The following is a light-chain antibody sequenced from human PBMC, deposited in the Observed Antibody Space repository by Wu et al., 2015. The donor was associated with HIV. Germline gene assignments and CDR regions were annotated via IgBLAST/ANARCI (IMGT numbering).Light chain of an antibody. J-gene: IGKJ3*01. CDR3: QQVNSYPPT. V-gene: IGKV1-9*01. Sequence: DIQLTQSPSFLSASVGDRVTITCRASQGISSYLAWYQQKPGKASKLLIYAASTLQSGVPSRFSGSGSGTEFTLTISSLQPEDFATYYCQQVNSYPPTFGPGTKVDIK. CDR2: AAS. CDR1: QGISSY.